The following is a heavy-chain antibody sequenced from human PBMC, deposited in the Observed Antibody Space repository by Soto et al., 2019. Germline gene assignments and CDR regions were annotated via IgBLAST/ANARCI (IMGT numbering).Heavy chain of an antibody. J-gene: IGHJ6*02. V-gene: IGHV1-69*13. Sequence: SVKVSCKASGGTFSSYAVSWVRQAPGQGLEWMGGIIPIFGTANYAQKFQGRVTITADESTSTAYMELSSLRSEDTAVYYCARDRGGPGQTLDYYGMDVWGQGTTVTVSS. CDR2: IIPIFGTA. CDR1: GGTFSSYA. CDR3: ARDRGGPGQTLDYYGMDV.